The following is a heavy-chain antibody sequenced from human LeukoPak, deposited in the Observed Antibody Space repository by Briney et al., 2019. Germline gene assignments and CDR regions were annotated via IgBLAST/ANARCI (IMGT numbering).Heavy chain of an antibody. D-gene: IGHD3-22*01. CDR3: TSGAMLVS. CDR1: GFTFTNAW. V-gene: IGHV3-15*01. CDR2: IKRKSDGGTT. Sequence: GGSLRLSSVASGFTFTNAWMSWGRQAPGKGLEWVGRIKRKSDGGTTDYAAPVKGRFTISRDDSRNTLYLQMNSLKTEDTAVYYCTSGAMLVSWGQGTLVTVSS. J-gene: IGHJ5*02.